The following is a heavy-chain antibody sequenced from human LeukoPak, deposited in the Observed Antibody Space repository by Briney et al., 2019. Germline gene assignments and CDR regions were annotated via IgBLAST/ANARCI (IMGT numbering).Heavy chain of an antibody. CDR2: INHSGST. CDR3: ARLSLVVPAAMRAAFDI. D-gene: IGHD2-2*01. CDR1: GGSISSSSYY. Sequence: SETLSLTCTVSGGSISSSSYYWGWIRQPPGKGLEWIGEINHSGSTNYNPSLKSRVTISVDTSKNQFSLKLSSVTAADTAVYYCARLSLVVPAAMRAAFDIWGQGTMVTVSS. V-gene: IGHV4-39*07. J-gene: IGHJ3*02.